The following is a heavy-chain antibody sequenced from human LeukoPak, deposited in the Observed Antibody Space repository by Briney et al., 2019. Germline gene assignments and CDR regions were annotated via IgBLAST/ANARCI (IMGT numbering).Heavy chain of an antibody. J-gene: IGHJ4*02. CDR3: TRDGIPETNWSGYYIDY. CDR1: GFTFGDYA. Sequence: GGSLRLSCTASGFTFGDYAMSWVRQAPGKGLEWVGFIRSRTHGGTTEFAAPVKDRFSISRDDSKGIAYLQMNSLKTEDTAVYYCTRDGIPETNWSGYYIDYWGQGTLVTVSS. V-gene: IGHV3-49*04. D-gene: IGHD3-3*01. CDR2: IRSRTHGGTT.